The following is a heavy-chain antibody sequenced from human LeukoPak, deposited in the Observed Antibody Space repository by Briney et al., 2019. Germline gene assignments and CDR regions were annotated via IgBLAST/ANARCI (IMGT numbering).Heavy chain of an antibody. J-gene: IGHJ6*02. D-gene: IGHD5-18*01. Sequence: PGGSLRLSCAASGFTFSSYAMHWVRQAPGKGLEWVAVISYDGSNKYYADSVEGRFTISRDNSKNTLYLQMNSLRAEDTAVYYCARDLREGYSYGYLDYYYGMDVWGQGTTVTVSS. CDR1: GFTFSSYA. CDR2: ISYDGSNK. V-gene: IGHV3-30-3*01. CDR3: ARDLREGYSYGYLDYYYGMDV.